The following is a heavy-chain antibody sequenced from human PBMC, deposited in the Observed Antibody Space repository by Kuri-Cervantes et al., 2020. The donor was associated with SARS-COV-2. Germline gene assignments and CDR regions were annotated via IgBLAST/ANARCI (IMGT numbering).Heavy chain of an antibody. CDR1: GGSVSGYC. CDR2: IYYSGST. J-gene: IGHJ5*02. Sequence: SQTLSLTCAVYGGSVSGYCWGWIRQPPGKGLEWIGSIYYSGSTYYNPSLKSRVTISVDTSKNQFSLKLSSVTAADTAVYYCARKRGWFDPWGQGTLVTVSS. V-gene: IGHV4-39*01. CDR3: ARKRGWFDP. D-gene: IGHD5-24*01.